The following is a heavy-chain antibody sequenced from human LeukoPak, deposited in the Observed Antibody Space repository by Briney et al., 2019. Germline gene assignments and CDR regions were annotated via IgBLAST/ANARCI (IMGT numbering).Heavy chain of an antibody. J-gene: IGHJ5*02. Sequence: ASETLSLTCTVSGGSISSGSYYWSWIRQPAGKGLEWIGRIYTSGSTNYNPSLKSRVTISVDTSKNQFSLKLSSVTAADTAVHYCASSIAARPYWFDPWGQGTLVTVSS. V-gene: IGHV4-61*02. CDR2: IYTSGST. D-gene: IGHD6-6*01. CDR1: GGSISSGSYY. CDR3: ASSIAARPYWFDP.